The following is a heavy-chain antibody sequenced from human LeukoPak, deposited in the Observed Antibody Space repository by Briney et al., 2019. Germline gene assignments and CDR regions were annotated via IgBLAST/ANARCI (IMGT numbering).Heavy chain of an antibody. CDR2: IKQDGSEK. J-gene: IGHJ6*03. CDR1: GFTFSSYW. V-gene: IGHV3-7*01. D-gene: IGHD1-26*01. CDR3: ASLLPRYYYYYMDV. Sequence: PGGSLRLSCAASGFTFSSYWMSWVRQAPGKGLEWVANIKQDGSEKYYVDSVKGRFTISRDNAKNSLYLQMNSLRAEDTAVYYCASLLPRYYYYYMDVWGKGTTVTVSS.